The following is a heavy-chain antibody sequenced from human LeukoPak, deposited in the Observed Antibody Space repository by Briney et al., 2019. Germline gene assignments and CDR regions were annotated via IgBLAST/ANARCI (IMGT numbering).Heavy chain of an antibody. D-gene: IGHD1-26*01. CDR1: GYTFTGYY. CDR2: INPNSGGT. Sequence: ASVKVSCKAAGYTFTGYYMHWGRQAPGQGLEWMGWINPNSGGTNYAQKFQGRVTMTRDTSISTAYMELSRLRSDDTAVYYCARAPSDFYSGSFDYWGQGTLVTVSS. J-gene: IGHJ4*02. CDR3: ARAPSDFYSGSFDY. V-gene: IGHV1-2*02.